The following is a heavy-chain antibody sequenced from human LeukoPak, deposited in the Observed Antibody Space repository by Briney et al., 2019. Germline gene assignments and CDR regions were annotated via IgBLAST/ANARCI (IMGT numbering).Heavy chain of an antibody. Sequence: GGSLRLSCAASGFTFSNAWMSWVRQAPGKGLEWVSAISGSGGITYYADSVKGRFTISRDNSRNTLYLQMNSLRAEDTAVYYCANILIDIVAPGDYFDYWGQGTLVTVSS. CDR3: ANILIDIVAPGDYFDY. V-gene: IGHV3-23*01. CDR2: ISGSGGIT. D-gene: IGHD5-12*01. CDR1: GFTFSNAW. J-gene: IGHJ4*02.